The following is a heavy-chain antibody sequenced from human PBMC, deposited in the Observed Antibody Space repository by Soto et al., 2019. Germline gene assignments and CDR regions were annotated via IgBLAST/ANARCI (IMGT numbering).Heavy chain of an antibody. CDR1: GYTLTELS. J-gene: IGHJ3*02. CDR3: ATVYYDSSGYKGQGAFDI. D-gene: IGHD3-22*01. V-gene: IGHV1-24*01. Sequence: QVQLVQSGAEVKKPGASVKVSCKVSGYTLTELSMHWVRQAPGKGLEWMGGFDPEDGETIYAQKFQGRVTMTEDTSTDTAYMELSSRRSEDTAVYYCATVYYDSSGYKGQGAFDIWGQGTMVTVSS. CDR2: FDPEDGET.